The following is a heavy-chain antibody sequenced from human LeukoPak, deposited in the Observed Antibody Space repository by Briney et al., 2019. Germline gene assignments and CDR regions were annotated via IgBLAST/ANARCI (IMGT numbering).Heavy chain of an antibody. J-gene: IGHJ6*04. CDR2: IIPIFGTA. CDR3: ASTVVPAATVGDYYYYYGMDV. V-gene: IGHV1-69*13. CDR1: GGTFSSYA. D-gene: IGHD2-2*01. Sequence: SVKVSCKASGGTFSSYAISWVRQAPGQGLEWMGGIIPIFGTANYAQKFQGRVTITADESTSTAYMELSSLRSEDTAVFYCASTVVPAATVGDYYYYYGMDVWGKGTTVTVSS.